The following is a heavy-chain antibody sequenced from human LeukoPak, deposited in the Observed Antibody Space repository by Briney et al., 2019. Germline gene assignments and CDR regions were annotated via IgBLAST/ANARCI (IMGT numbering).Heavy chain of an antibody. Sequence: GGSLRLSCAASGFTFSSYAMHWVRQAPGKGLEWVAVISYDGSNKYYADSVKGRFTISRDNSKNTLYLQMNSLRAEDTAVYYCARDRYYYDSSGYILHWGQGTLVTVSS. CDR3: ARDRYYYDSSGYILH. D-gene: IGHD3-22*01. V-gene: IGHV3-30-3*01. CDR1: GFTFSSYA. J-gene: IGHJ4*02. CDR2: ISYDGSNK.